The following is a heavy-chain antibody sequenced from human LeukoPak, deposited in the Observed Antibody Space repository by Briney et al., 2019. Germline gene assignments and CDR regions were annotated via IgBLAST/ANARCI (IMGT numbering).Heavy chain of an antibody. J-gene: IGHJ4*02. V-gene: IGHV1-2*02. CDR2: INPNSGGT. Sequence: ASVKVSCKASGYTFTCYYMHWVRQAPGQGLEWMGWINPNSGGTNYAQKFQGRVTMTRDTSISTAYMELSGLRSGDTAVYYCARDSRYGDGGFDYWGQGTLVTVSS. D-gene: IGHD4-17*01. CDR3: ARDSRYGDGGFDY. CDR1: GYTFTCYY.